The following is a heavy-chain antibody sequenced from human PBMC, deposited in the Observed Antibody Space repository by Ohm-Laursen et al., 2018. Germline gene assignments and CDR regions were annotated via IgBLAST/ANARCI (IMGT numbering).Heavy chain of an antibody. CDR2: MNPNSGNT. J-gene: IGHJ6*02. Sequence: SVKVSCKASGYTFTSYDINWVRQATGQGLEWMGWMNPNSGNTGYAQKFQGRVTMTRNTSISTAYMELRSLRSDDTAVYYCARDFYYDFWSGYYSGYYYYGMDVWGQGTTVTVSS. D-gene: IGHD3-3*01. CDR3: ARDFYYDFWSGYYSGYYYYGMDV. CDR1: GYTFTSYD. V-gene: IGHV1-8*01.